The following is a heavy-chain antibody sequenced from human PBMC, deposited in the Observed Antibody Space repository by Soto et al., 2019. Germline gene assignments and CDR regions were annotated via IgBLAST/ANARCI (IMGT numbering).Heavy chain of an antibody. CDR2: INPKTAAT. J-gene: IGHJ6*02. D-gene: IGHD1-26*01. V-gene: IGHV1-2*02. CDR3: ARIKWGLNYYNGMDV. Sequence: ASVKVSCKPSGYSFSDYFIQWVRQAPGQGLEWVAWINPKTAATNYAKKFQGRVSVTWDTSSTTAYMELTSLRPDDTAVYYCARIKWGLNYYNGMDVWGQGTTVTVSS. CDR1: GYSFSDYF.